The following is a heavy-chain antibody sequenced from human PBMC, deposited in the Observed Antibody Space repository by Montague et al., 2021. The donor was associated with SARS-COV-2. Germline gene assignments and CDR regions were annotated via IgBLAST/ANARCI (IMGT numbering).Heavy chain of an antibody. V-gene: IGHV4-59*08. D-gene: IGHD4-17*01. Sequence: SETLSLTCTVSGGSISNYHWNWIRQPPGKGLEWIAYIYYSGSTNYNPSLQSRVTISVDTSRNQFSLRLTSVTAADTAVYYCARQLRVRRTWQVGDYKHYGMDVWGQGTTVSVSS. CDR3: ARQLRVRRTWQVGDYKHYGMDV. CDR1: GGSISNYH. CDR2: IYYSGST. J-gene: IGHJ6*02.